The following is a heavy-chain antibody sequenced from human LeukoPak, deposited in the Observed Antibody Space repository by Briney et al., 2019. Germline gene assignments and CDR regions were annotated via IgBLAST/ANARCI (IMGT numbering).Heavy chain of an antibody. CDR1: GYTLTELS. Sequence: ASVKVSCKVSGYTLTELSMHWVRQAPGKGLEWMGGFDPEDGETIYAQKFQGRVTMTEDTSTDTAYMELSSLRSEDTAVYYCARRANKGSGWSDAFDIWGQGTMVTVSS. V-gene: IGHV1-24*01. D-gene: IGHD6-19*01. J-gene: IGHJ3*02. CDR3: ARRANKGSGWSDAFDI. CDR2: FDPEDGET.